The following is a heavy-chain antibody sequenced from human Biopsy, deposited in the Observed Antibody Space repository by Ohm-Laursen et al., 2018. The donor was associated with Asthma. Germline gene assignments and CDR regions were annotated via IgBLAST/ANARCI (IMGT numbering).Heavy chain of an antibody. CDR2: ISYDGSSI. J-gene: IGHJ4*02. Sequence: SLRLSCTASGFNFKTYGMHWVRQAPGKGLEWVAVISYDGSSIYYADSVKGRFTISRDNSKNTLSLQMNSLTAEDTAVYYCAKEGVAGTHIEDWGQGTLVTVSS. CDR1: GFNFKTYG. D-gene: IGHD6-19*01. CDR3: AKEGVAGTHIED. V-gene: IGHV3-30*18.